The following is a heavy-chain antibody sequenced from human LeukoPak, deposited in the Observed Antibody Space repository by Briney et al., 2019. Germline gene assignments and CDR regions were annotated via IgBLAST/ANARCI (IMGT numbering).Heavy chain of an antibody. D-gene: IGHD3-10*01. J-gene: IGHJ4*02. Sequence: GGSLRLSCAASGFTFNNAWMSWVRQAPGKGLEWVAVISYDGSNKYYADSVKGRFTISRDNSKNTLYLQMNSLRAEDTAVYYCAKDRYPYGSGSLDYWGQGTLVTVSS. CDR2: ISYDGSNK. V-gene: IGHV3-30*18. CDR1: GFTFNNAW. CDR3: AKDRYPYGSGSLDY.